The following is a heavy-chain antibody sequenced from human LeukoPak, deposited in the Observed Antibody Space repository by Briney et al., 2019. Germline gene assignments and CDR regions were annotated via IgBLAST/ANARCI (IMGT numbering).Heavy chain of an antibody. Sequence: GGSLRLSCEASGFTFSSNAMSWVRQAPGKGLEWVSALSGGGDSTYYTDSVKGRFTISRDNSKNTLYLQMNSLRAEDTAVYYCTKRPFSGYFDYWGQGTLVTVSS. D-gene: IGHD6-25*01. CDR3: TKRPFSGYFDY. J-gene: IGHJ4*02. V-gene: IGHV3-23*01. CDR1: GFTFSSNA. CDR2: LSGGGDST.